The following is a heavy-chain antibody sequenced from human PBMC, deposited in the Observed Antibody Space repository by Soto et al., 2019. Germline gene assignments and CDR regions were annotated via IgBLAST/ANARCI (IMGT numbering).Heavy chain of an antibody. V-gene: IGHV1-2*04. CDR3: GRAYGVGYYYYMDV. CDR2: INPNSGGT. J-gene: IGHJ6*03. CDR1: GYTFTGYY. D-gene: IGHD4-17*01. Sequence: ASVKVSCKASGYTFTGYYMHWVRQATGQGLEWMGWINPNSGGTNYAQKFQGWVTMTRDTSISTAYMELSRLRSDDTAVYYCGRAYGVGYYYYMDVWGKGTTVTVSS.